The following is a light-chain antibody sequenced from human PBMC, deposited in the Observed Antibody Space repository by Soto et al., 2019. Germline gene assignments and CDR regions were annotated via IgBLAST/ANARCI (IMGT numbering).Light chain of an antibody. CDR1: QSVNNN. CDR3: HQYNKWTSFT. J-gene: IGKJ3*01. CDR2: DAS. V-gene: IGKV3-15*01. Sequence: IVRTQAPGTLSVSPGERATCLRSASQSVNNNLAWHQQKPGQAPRLLICDASTRATGIPTRFSGSGPRTAFTLSIISRQSEDYAFYYCHQYNKWTSFTFGAGTQVDIK.